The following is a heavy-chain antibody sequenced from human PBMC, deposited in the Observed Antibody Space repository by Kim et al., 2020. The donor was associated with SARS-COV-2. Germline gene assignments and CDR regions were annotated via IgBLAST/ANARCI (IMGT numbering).Heavy chain of an antibody. D-gene: IGHD3-10*01. Sequence: GGSLRLSCAASGFTFSSYAMSWVRQAPGKGLEWVSAISGSGGSTYYADSVKGRFTISRDNSKNTLYLQMNSLRAEDTAVYYCAKLPSYRYGSGSYFDYWGQGTLVTVSS. J-gene: IGHJ4*02. CDR2: ISGSGGST. V-gene: IGHV3-23*01. CDR3: AKLPSYRYGSGSYFDY. CDR1: GFTFSSYA.